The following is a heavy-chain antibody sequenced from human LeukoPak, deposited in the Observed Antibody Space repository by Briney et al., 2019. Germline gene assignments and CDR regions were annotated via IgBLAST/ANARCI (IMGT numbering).Heavy chain of an antibody. CDR3: AREHCSSISCYTNEGFDY. J-gene: IGHJ4*02. CDR2: IYTSGST. CDR1: GGSISSGSYY. D-gene: IGHD2-2*02. Sequence: SQTLSLTCTVSGGSISSGSYYWSWIRQPAGKGLEWIGRIYTSGSTNYNPSLKSRVTISVDTSKNQFSLKLSSVTAADTAVYYCAREHCSSISCYTNEGFDYWGQGTLVTVSS. V-gene: IGHV4-61*02.